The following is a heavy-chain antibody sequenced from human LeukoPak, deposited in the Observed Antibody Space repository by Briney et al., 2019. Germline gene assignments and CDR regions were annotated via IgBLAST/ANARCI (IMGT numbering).Heavy chain of an antibody. J-gene: IGHJ5*02. CDR1: GYTFTGYY. Sequence: ASVKVSCKASGYTFTGYYMHWVRQAPGQGLEWMGWINPNSGGTNYAQKFQGRVTMTRNTSISTAYMELSSLRSEDTAVYYCARGPRPPMVRGVLRYINWFDPWGQGTLVTVSS. CDR3: ARGPRPPMVRGVLRYINWFDP. V-gene: IGHV1-2*02. D-gene: IGHD3-10*01. CDR2: INPNSGGT.